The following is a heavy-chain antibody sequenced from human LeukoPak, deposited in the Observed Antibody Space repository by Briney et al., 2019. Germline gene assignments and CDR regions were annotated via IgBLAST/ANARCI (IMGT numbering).Heavy chain of an antibody. J-gene: IGHJ4*02. CDR3: ARQYSNGWYVDY. D-gene: IGHD6-13*01. CDR2: ISAYTGNT. V-gene: IGHV1-18*01. CDR1: GYTFTRYG. Sequence: ASVKVSCKASGYTFTRYGISWVRQAPGQGLEWMGWISAYTGNTNYAQNVQGRVAMTTDTSTNTAYMEMRSLRSDDTAVYYCARQYSNGWYVDYWGQGTLVTVSS.